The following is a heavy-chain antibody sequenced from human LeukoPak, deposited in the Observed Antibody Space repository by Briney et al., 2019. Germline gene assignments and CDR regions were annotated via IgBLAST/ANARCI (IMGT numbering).Heavy chain of an antibody. CDR3: VPTESSGLD. J-gene: IGHJ4*02. Sequence: PGGSLRLSCEASGFTFSHYWMHWVRQAPGKGLVWVSRTNTDGSSTSYVDSVKGRFTISRDNAKNTMYLQMNSLRAEDTAMYYCVPTESSGLDWGQGTLVTVSS. CDR2: TNTDGSST. CDR1: GFTFSHYW. V-gene: IGHV3-74*01. D-gene: IGHD3-22*01.